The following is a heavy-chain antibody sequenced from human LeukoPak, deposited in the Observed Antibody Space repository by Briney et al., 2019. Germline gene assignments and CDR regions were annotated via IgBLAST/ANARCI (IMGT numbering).Heavy chain of an antibody. J-gene: IGHJ4*02. CDR2: ISYNGRNQ. Sequence: GSLRLSCSASGFTFSSYAMHWVRQAPGKGLEWVAVISYNGRNQNYADSVQGRFTISRDNSKNTLYLQMNSLRGDDTAVYYCAKPHFDYWGQGTLVTVSS. V-gene: IGHV3-30*18. CDR1: GFTFSSYA. CDR3: AKPHFDY.